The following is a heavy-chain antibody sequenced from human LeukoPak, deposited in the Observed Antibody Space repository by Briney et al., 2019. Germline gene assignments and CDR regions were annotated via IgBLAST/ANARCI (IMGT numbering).Heavy chain of an antibody. V-gene: IGHV3-21*01. J-gene: IGHJ5*02. CDR2: ISSSSSYI. CDR1: GFTFSSYS. CDR3: ARDLGGYSYGP. Sequence: GGSLRLSCAASGFTFSSYSMNWVRQAPGKGPEWVSSISSSSSYIYYADSVKGRFTISRDNAKNSLYLQMNSLRAEDTAVYYCARDLGGYSYGPWGQGALVTVSS. D-gene: IGHD5-18*01.